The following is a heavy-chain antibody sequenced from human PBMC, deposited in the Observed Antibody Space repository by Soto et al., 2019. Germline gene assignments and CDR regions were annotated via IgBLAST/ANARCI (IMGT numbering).Heavy chain of an antibody. Sequence: SDWCGVAEVTCVRHWMSWVSKNQGKGLEWVANIKEDGSEKYYVDSVKGRFTISRDNAKNSLFLEMNNLRAEDTAVYYCARTPRRLDSWGLGTLVTVSS. CDR2: IKEDGSEK. J-gene: IGHJ4*02. V-gene: IGHV3-7*01. CDR1: EVTCVRHW. D-gene: IGHD6-6*01. CDR3: ARTPRRLDS.